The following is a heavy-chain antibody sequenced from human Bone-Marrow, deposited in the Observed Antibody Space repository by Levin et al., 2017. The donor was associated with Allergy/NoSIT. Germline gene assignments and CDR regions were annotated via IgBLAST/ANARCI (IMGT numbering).Heavy chain of an antibody. D-gene: IGHD6-19*01. J-gene: IGHJ4*02. CDR1: GFTFRPHA. V-gene: IGHV3-23*01. Sequence: HTGGSLRLSCAASGFTFRPHAMNWVRQAPGKGLEWVSTISVAGNTYYADSVKGRFTISRDNSKNTLYLQMDSLRDEDTAVYHCAKVGTGSGWQRCYFDFWGQGTLVTVSS. CDR3: AKVGTGSGWQRCYFDF. CDR2: ISVAGNT.